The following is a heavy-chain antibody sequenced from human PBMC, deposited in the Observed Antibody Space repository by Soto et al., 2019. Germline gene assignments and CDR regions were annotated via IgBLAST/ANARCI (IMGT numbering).Heavy chain of an antibody. J-gene: IGHJ4*02. D-gene: IGHD4-17*01. CDR1: GGSISSSSTH. CDR3: ATHPPYGPLDH. CDR2: IYYSENT. Sequence: SETLSLTCTVSGGSISSSSTHWGWIRQPPGKGLEWIGNIYYSENTYYNPSLKSRVTISVDTSKNQFSLRLTSVTAADTAVYYCATHPPYGPLDHWGQGTLVTVSS. V-gene: IGHV4-39*01.